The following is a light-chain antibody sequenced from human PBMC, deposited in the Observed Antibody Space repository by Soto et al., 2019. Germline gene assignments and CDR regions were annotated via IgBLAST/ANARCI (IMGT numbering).Light chain of an antibody. J-gene: IGLJ3*02. CDR1: SSNIGSNF. CDR3: AVWDDSLSGRV. V-gene: IGLV1-47*02. CDR2: TDN. Sequence: QSVLTQPPSASGTPGQRVTISCSGSSSNIGSNFVYWYQHLPGTAPKLLIYTDNERPSGVPDRFSGSKSGTSASLAISGLRSDDEADYYCAVWDDSLSGRVFGGGTKLTVL.